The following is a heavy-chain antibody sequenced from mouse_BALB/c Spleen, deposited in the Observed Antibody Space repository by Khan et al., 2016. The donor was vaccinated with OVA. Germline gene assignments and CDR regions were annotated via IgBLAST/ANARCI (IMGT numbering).Heavy chain of an antibody. CDR2: IISGSDYT. J-gene: IGHJ3*01. CDR1: GFTFSSYS. Sequence: EVELVESGGDLVKPGGSLKLSCASSGFTFSSYSMSWVRQTPDNRPVWFANIISGSDYTYYPDSVKGRFTISRDNAKNTLYLQMSSLKSEDTAMYYWASHLTGSFAYWGQGTLVTVSA. V-gene: IGHV5-6*01. CDR3: ASHLTGSFAY. D-gene: IGHD4-1*01.